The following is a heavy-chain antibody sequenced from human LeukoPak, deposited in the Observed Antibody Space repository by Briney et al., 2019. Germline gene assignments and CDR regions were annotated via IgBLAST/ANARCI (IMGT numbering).Heavy chain of an antibody. Sequence: ASVKVSCKASGYTFTSYGISWVRQAPGQGLEWMGWISAYNGNTNYAQKFQGRVTMTRDTSTSTVYMELSSLRSEDTAAYYCARAGYSSSWYYFDYWGQGTLVTVSS. CDR1: GYTFTSYG. D-gene: IGHD6-13*01. V-gene: IGHV1-18*01. CDR3: ARAGYSSSWYYFDY. CDR2: ISAYNGNT. J-gene: IGHJ4*02.